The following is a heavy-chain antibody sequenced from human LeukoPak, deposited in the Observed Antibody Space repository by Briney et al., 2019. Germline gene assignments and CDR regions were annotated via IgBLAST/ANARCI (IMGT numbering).Heavy chain of an antibody. V-gene: IGHV1-18*01. J-gene: IGHJ4*02. D-gene: IGHD6-13*01. Sequence: ASVKVSCKASGYTFTSYGISWVRQAPGQGLEWMGWISAYNGNTNYAQKLQGRVTMTTDTSTSTAYMELRSLRSDDTAVYYCARGPISSSWYGRNDYWGQGTLVTVSS. CDR3: ARGPISSSWYGRNDY. CDR2: ISAYNGNT. CDR1: GYTFTSYG.